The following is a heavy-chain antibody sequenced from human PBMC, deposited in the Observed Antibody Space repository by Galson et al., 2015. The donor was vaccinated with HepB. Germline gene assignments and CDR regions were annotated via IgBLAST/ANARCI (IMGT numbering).Heavy chain of an antibody. CDR3: AKVRRIEQDRALDY. CDR2: IIPIFGTA. D-gene: IGHD1-14*01. J-gene: IGHJ4*02. CDR1: GGTFSSYA. Sequence: SVKVSCKASGGTFSSYAISWVRQAPGQGLEWMGGIIPIFGTANYAQKFQGRVTITADESTSTAYMELSSLRSEDTAVYYCAKVRRIEQDRALDYWGQGTLVTVS. V-gene: IGHV1-69*13.